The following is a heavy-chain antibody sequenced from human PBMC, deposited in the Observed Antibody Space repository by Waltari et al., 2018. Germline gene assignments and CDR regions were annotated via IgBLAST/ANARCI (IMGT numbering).Heavy chain of an antibody. D-gene: IGHD3-10*01. CDR1: GFTFGDYA. CDR3: TRGGIEGVQGVTTLTSFDY. V-gene: IGHV3-49*03. CDR2: IRSKAYGGTT. J-gene: IGHJ4*02. Sequence: EVQLVESGGGLVQPGRSLRLSCTASGFTFGDYAMSWFRQAPGKGLEWVGFIRSKAYGGTTEYVASVKGRFTISRDDSKSIAYLQMNSLKTEDTAVYYCTRGGIEGVQGVTTLTSFDYWGQGTLVTVSS.